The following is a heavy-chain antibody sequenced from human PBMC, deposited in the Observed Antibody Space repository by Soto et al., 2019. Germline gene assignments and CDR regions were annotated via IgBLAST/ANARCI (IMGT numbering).Heavy chain of an antibody. D-gene: IGHD6-19*01. CDR1: GGSISSSNW. CDR2: IYHSGST. Sequence: QVQLQESGPGLVKPSGTLSLTCAVSGGSISSSNWWCWVRQPPGKGLEWIWGIYHSGSTNYNPSLKSRVTISVDKYKNQCTLKLSSVTAADTAVYYCARVAVAGTRVNYWGQGTLVTVSS. CDR3: ARVAVAGTRVNY. J-gene: IGHJ4*02. V-gene: IGHV4-4*02.